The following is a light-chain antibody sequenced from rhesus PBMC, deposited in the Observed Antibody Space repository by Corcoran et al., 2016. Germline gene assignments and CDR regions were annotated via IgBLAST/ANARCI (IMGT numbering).Light chain of an antibody. CDR2: YAN. Sequence: DIQMSQSPSSLSASVGDRVTITCRASQGISRYLTWYQQKPGKAPKLLIYYANSLASGVPSRFSGSGSGTEFTLTISSLQPEDFATYSFQQGNSNPFTFSPGTKLDIK. V-gene: IGKV1-32*02. CDR3: QQGNSNPFT. CDR1: QGISRY. J-gene: IGKJ3*01.